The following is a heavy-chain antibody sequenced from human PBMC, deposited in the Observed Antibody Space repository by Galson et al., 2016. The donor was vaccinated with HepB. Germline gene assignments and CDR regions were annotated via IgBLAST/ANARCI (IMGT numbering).Heavy chain of an antibody. CDR1: GFTFENYA. Sequence: SLRLSCAASGFTFENYAMHWVRQAPGQGLEWVSGIPLNSGNMAYADSVKGLFTISRDNAKNSLYQHMNRLRPEDTDFYYCTKDGVPYVGASGEPGHFWGQGTLVTVSS. J-gene: IGHJ4*02. D-gene: IGHD6-19*01. CDR3: TKDGVPYVGASGEPGHF. V-gene: IGHV3-9*01. CDR2: IPLNSGNM.